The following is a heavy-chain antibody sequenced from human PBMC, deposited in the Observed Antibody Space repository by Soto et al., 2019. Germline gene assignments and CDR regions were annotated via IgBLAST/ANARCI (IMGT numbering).Heavy chain of an antibody. CDR1: GYTFTSYG. J-gene: IGHJ6*03. Sequence: ASVKVSCKASGYTFTSYGISWVRQAPGQGLEWMGWISAYNGNTNYAQKLQGRVTMTTDTSTSTAYMELSSLRSEDTAVYYCARGPTPHYCTNGVCYTRGDYYYYYMDVWGKGTTVTVSS. V-gene: IGHV1-18*01. CDR3: ARGPTPHYCTNGVCYTRGDYYYYYMDV. D-gene: IGHD2-8*01. CDR2: ISAYNGNT.